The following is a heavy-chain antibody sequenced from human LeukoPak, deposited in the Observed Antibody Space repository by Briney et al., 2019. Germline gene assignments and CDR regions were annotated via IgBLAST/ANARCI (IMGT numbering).Heavy chain of an antibody. V-gene: IGHV3-30*02. CDR3: AKGRSSTKSLGAFDI. D-gene: IGHD2-2*01. CDR2: IRYDGSNK. Sequence: GGSLRLYCAASGFTFNNYGMHWVRQAPGKGLEWVAFIRYDGSNKYYADSVEGRFTISRDNSKNTLYVQMNSLRAEDTAVYYCAKGRSSTKSLGAFDIWGQGTMVTVSS. J-gene: IGHJ3*02. CDR1: GFTFNNYG.